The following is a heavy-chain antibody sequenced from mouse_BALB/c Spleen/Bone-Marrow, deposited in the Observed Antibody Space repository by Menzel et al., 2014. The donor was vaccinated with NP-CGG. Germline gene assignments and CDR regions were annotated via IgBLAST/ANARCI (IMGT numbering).Heavy chain of an antibody. D-gene: IGHD2-4*01. V-gene: IGHV14-3*02. CDR3: ALYYDYDVGY. Sequence: VQLKESGAELVKLGASVKLSCTASGFNIKDTYMHWVKQRPEQGLEWIGRIDPANGNTKYDPKFQGKATITADTSSNTAYLQLSSLTSEDTAVYYCALYYDYDVGYWGQGTTLTVSS. CDR1: GFNIKDTY. CDR2: IDPANGNT. J-gene: IGHJ2*01.